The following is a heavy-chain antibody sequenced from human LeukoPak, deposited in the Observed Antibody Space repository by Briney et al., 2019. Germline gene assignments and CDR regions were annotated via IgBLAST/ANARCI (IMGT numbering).Heavy chain of an antibody. V-gene: IGHV3-11*01. Sequence: GGSLRLSCAASGFTFSDYYMSWIRQAPGKGLEWVSYISSSGSTIYYADSVKGRFTISRDNAKNSLYLQMNSLRAEDTAVYYCARDRDDILTATPDYFDYWGQGTLVTVPS. J-gene: IGHJ4*02. D-gene: IGHD3-9*01. CDR1: GFTFSDYY. CDR2: ISSSGSTI. CDR3: ARDRDDILTATPDYFDY.